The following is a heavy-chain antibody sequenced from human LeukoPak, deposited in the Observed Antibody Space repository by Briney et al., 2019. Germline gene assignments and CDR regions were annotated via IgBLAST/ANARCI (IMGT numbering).Heavy chain of an antibody. D-gene: IGHD3-9*01. V-gene: IGHV4-59*01. CDR1: GGSISSYY. J-gene: IGHJ3*02. CDR2: IYYSGST. Sequence: SETLSLTCTVSGGSISSYYWSWIRQPPGKGLEWIGYIYYSGSTNYNPSLKSRVTISVDTSKNQFSLKLSSVTAADTAVYYCARVRTSGNPQLRYFDWLSGGAFDIWGQGTMVTVSS. CDR3: ARVRTSGNPQLRYFDWLSGGAFDI.